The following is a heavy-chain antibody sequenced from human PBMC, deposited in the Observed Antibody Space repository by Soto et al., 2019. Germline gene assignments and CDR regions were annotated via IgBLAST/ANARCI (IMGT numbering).Heavy chain of an antibody. Sequence: SETLSLTCTVSGGSISSYYWSWIRQPPGKGLEWIGYIYYSGSTNYNPSLKSRVTISVDTSKNQFSLKLSSVTAADTAVYYCARHHTITIYKDYAFDIWGQGTMVTVSS. V-gene: IGHV4-59*08. CDR1: GGSISSYY. CDR3: ARHHTITIYKDYAFDI. D-gene: IGHD3-9*01. CDR2: IYYSGST. J-gene: IGHJ3*02.